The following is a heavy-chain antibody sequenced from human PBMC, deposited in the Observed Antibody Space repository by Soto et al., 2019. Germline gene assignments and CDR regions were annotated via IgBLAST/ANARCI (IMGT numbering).Heavy chain of an antibody. V-gene: IGHV4-39*01. CDR3: ARRGGVATNAFDI. Sequence: QLQLQESGPGLVKPSETLSLTCTVSGGSISSSSYYWGWIRQPPGKGLEWIGIIYYSGSTYYNPSPKSRVTISADTSKNQFSLKLSSVTAADTAVYYCARRGGVATNAFDIWGQGTMVTVSS. CDR1: GGSISSSSYY. CDR2: IYYSGST. J-gene: IGHJ3*02. D-gene: IGHD5-12*01.